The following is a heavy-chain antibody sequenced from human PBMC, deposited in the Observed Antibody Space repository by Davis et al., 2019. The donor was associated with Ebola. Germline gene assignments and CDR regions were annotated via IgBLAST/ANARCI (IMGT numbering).Heavy chain of an antibody. J-gene: IGHJ3*02. CDR1: GYTFTNYY. V-gene: IGHV1-46*03. CDR2: INPNDGRT. CDR3: TTPGGQASGYDFFDI. D-gene: IGHD5-12*01. Sequence: ASVKVSCKASGYTFTNYYMHWVRQAPGQGLEWMGMINPNDGRTIYAQKFQGRVTVTRDTSTTTVYMDLSSLRSEDTALYYCTTPGGQASGYDFFDIWGQGTMVTVSS.